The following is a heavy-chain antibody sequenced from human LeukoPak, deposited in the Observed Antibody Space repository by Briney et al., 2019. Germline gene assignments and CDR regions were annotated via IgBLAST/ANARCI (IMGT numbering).Heavy chain of an antibody. CDR3: ARPETYYYDSSGYRY. J-gene: IGHJ4*02. CDR1: GFTFSDYY. D-gene: IGHD3-22*01. CDR2: ISSSGSTI. V-gene: IGHV3-11*04. Sequence: GGSLRLSCAASGFTFSDYYMSWIRQAPGKGLEWVSYISSSGSTIYYADSVKDRFTISRDNAKNSLYLQMNSLRAEDTAVYYCARPETYYYDSSGYRYWGQGTLVTVSS.